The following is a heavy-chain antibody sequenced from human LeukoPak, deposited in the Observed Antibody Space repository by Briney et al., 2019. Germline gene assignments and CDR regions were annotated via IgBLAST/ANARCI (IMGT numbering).Heavy chain of an antibody. CDR1: GGTFSSYA. V-gene: IGHV1-69*05. Sequence: ASVKVSCKASGGTFSSYAISWVRQAPGQGLEWMGGIIPIFGTANYAQKFQGRVTITTDESTSTAYMELSSLRSEDTAVYYCARASKRANYYYYYMDVWGKGTTVTVSS. CDR3: ARASKRANYYYYYMDV. J-gene: IGHJ6*03. CDR2: IIPIFGTA.